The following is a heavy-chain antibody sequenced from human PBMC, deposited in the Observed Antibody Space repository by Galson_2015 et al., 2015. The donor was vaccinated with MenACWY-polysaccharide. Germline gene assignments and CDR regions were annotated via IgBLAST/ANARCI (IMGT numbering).Heavy chain of an antibody. CDR3: AMSRNGRIEAPMDY. CDR2: ISGSGFDT. D-gene: IGHD2-8*01. J-gene: IGHJ4*02. CDR1: GFPFSAYS. Sequence: LRLSCAASGFPFSAYSMTWVRQPPGERLEWVSGISGSGFDTFPADSLKGRFIISRDNSKNMLYLQMRGLRSEDTAVYYCAMSRNGRIEAPMDYWGRGTLVTVSS. V-gene: IGHV3-23*01.